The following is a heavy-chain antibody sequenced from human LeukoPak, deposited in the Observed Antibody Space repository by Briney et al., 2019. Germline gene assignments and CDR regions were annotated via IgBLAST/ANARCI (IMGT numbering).Heavy chain of an antibody. V-gene: IGHV3-23*01. CDR2: MCGTAGCT. CDR1: GFTFYMYA. CDR3: ARAGRLAAFDI. J-gene: IGHJ3*02. Sequence: GGSLRLSCQASGFTFYMYAMSWVRQAPGKGLEWVASMCGTAGCTFYPDSVKGRFTISRDNAKNSLYLQMNSLRAEDTAVYYCARAGRLAAFDIWGQGTMVTVSS. D-gene: IGHD1-1*01.